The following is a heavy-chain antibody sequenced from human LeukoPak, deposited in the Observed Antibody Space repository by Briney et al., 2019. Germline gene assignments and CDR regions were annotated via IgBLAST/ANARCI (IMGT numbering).Heavy chain of an antibody. CDR1: GGSISSSSYY. Sequence: PSETLSLTCTVSGGSISSSSYYWGWIRQPPGKGLEWIGSIYYSGSTYYNPSLKSRVTISVDTSKNQFSLKLSSATAADTAVYYCARQRLGDILTGYYNSGTVWFDPWGQGTLVTVSS. J-gene: IGHJ5*02. D-gene: IGHD3-9*01. CDR2: IYYSGST. V-gene: IGHV4-39*01. CDR3: ARQRLGDILTGYYNSGTVWFDP.